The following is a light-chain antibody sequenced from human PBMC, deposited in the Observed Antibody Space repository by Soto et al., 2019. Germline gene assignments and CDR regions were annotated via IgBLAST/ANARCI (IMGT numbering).Light chain of an antibody. Sequence: SALTQPASVSGSPGQSITISCTGTSSDVGSYNLVSWYQQHPGKAPKLMIYEGSKPPSGVSNRFSGSKSGNTASLTISGLQAEDEADYYCCSYAGSSTSVVFGGGTKLTVL. J-gene: IGLJ2*01. CDR2: EGS. CDR1: SSDVGSYNL. CDR3: CSYAGSSTSVV. V-gene: IGLV2-23*01.